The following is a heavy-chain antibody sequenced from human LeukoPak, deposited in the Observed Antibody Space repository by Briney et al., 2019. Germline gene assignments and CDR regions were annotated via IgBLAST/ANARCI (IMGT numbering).Heavy chain of an antibody. CDR1: GGSISSSSYY. CDR2: MHYSGST. Sequence: SETLSLACTVSGGSISSSSYYWAWIRQPPGKGVEWIGSMHYSGSTYQNPSLKSRVTISVDTSKNQFSLKVSSVTAADTAVYYCARPTKEGSSWYWWFDPWGQGTLVTVSS. V-gene: IGHV4-39*01. J-gene: IGHJ5*02. CDR3: ARPTKEGSSWYWWFDP. D-gene: IGHD6-13*01.